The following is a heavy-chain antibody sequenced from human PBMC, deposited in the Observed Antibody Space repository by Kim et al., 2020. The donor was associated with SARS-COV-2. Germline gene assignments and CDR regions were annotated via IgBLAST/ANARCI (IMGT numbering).Heavy chain of an antibody. CDR1: GFSLSTTGMC. V-gene: IGHV2-70*01. Sequence: SGPTLVNPTQTLTLTCTFSGFSLSTTGMCVSWIRQPPGKALEWLALIDWDDDKYYSTSLKTRLTISKDTSKNQVVLTMTNVDPVDTATYYCARIRRESDILTDYYRYNYGMDVWGQGTSVTVSS. CDR2: IDWDDDK. J-gene: IGHJ6*02. D-gene: IGHD3-9*01. CDR3: ARIRRESDILTDYYRYNYGMDV.